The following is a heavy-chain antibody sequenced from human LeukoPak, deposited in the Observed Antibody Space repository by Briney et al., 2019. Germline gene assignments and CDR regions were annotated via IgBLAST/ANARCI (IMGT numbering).Heavy chain of an antibody. CDR2: IYYSGST. V-gene: IGHV4-59*01. CDR3: ARSPTYYDFWSGYSQEISYYLDY. D-gene: IGHD3-3*01. CDR1: GGSISSYY. Sequence: PSETLSLTCTVSGGSISSYYWSWIRQPPGKGLEWIGYIYYSGSTNYNPSLKSRVTISVDTSKNQFSLKLSSVTAADTAVYYCARSPTYYDFWSGYSQEISYYLDYWGQGTLVTVSS. J-gene: IGHJ4*02.